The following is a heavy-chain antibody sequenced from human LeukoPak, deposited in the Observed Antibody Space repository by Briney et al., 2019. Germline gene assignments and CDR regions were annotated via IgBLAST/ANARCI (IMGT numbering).Heavy chain of an antibody. CDR3: ARVSRRQQLVA. J-gene: IGHJ5*02. CDR1: GGSFSGYY. D-gene: IGHD6-13*01. Sequence: SETLSLTCAVYGGSFSGYYWSWIRQPPGKGLEWIGEINHSGSTNYNPSLKSRVTISVDTFKNQFSLKLSSVTAADTAVYYCARVSRRQQLVAWGQGTLVTVSS. CDR2: INHSGST. V-gene: IGHV4-34*01.